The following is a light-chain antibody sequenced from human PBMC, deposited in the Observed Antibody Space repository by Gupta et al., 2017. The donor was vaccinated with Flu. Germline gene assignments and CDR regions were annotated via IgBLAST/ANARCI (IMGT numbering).Light chain of an antibody. CDR3: QSYDSSLSGVV. CDR1: SSNIGAGFD. CDR2: GNN. V-gene: IGLV1-40*01. Sequence: QPVLPQPPSVSGAPGQRVTISCTGSSSNIGAGFDVHWYQQLPGTAPKLLIYGNNNRPSGLPDRFSGSKSGTSASLAITGLQAEDEAEYYCQSYDSSLSGVVFGGGTKLTVL. J-gene: IGLJ2*01.